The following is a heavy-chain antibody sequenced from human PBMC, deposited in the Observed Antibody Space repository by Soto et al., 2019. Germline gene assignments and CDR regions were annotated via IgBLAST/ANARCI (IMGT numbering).Heavy chain of an antibody. CDR3: ARGDDGTGGYPFPCVDY. V-gene: IGHV1-2*02. D-gene: IGHD2-8*02. Sequence: HEHLVQSGAEVKRPGASLKVSCKASGYSFTGYYIHWVRQAPGQGLEWMGWINPDSGATNYAQNLQGRVTLTSDTSISTASMDLTSLTSDDTAVYYCARGDDGTGGYPFPCVDYWGQGTLVIVSS. J-gene: IGHJ4*02. CDR1: GYSFTGYY. CDR2: INPDSGAT.